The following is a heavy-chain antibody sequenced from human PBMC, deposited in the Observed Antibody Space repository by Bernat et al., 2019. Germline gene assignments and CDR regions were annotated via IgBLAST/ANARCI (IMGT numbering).Heavy chain of an antibody. V-gene: IGHV3-23*01. CDR3: ARDIRSSRYDY. J-gene: IGHJ4*02. D-gene: IGHD3-3*02. CDR1: GFTFSSYA. CDR2: ISAGGTT. Sequence: EVQLLESGGGLVQPGGSLRLSCAASGFTFSSYAMSWLRQAPGKGLHWVSSISAGGTTYYADSVKGRFTISRDNSKNTLYLQLDSLRVEDTAVYYCARDIRSSRYDYWGQGTVVTVSS.